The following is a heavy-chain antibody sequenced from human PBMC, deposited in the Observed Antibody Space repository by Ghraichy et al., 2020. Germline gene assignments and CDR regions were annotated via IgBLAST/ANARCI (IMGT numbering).Heavy chain of an antibody. V-gene: IGHV3-21*01. CDR1: GFTFSSYT. D-gene: IGHD3-3*01. J-gene: IGHJ6*02. Sequence: GGSLRLSCAASGFTFSSYTMNWVRQVPGKGLEWVSSITSSSTYIYYVDSVKGRFTISRDNAKNSLYLQMSSLRAEDTAVYYCTREQGVGATRYYYGMDVWGQGTTVTVSS. CDR2: ITSSSTYI. CDR3: TREQGVGATRYYYGMDV.